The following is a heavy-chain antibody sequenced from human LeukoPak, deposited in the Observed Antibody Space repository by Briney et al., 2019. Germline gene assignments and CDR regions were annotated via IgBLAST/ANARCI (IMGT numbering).Heavy chain of an antibody. CDR3: ARDFSSSWYYFDY. D-gene: IGHD6-13*01. J-gene: IGHJ4*02. V-gene: IGHV3-21*01. CDR1: GFTFSYYS. Sequence: GGSLRLSCAASGFTFSYYSMNWVRQAPGRGLEWVSSISSRSSYIYYADSVKGRFTISRDNSKNTLYLQMNSLRAEDTAVYYCARDFSSSWYYFDYWGQGTLVTVSS. CDR2: ISSRSSYI.